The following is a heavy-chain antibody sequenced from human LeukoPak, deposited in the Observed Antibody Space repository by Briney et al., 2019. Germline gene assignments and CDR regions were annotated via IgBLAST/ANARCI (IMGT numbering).Heavy chain of an antibody. J-gene: IGHJ5*02. CDR3: ARDEDVGDCTTTSCGWFDP. V-gene: IGHV1-2*06. CDR2: IHPNSGDT. Sequence: GASVKVSCKASGYTFTGYYMNWVRQAPAQGLEWMGRIHPNSGDTNYAQKFQGRVTMTRDTSISTAYLELSRLRSDDTAVYYCARDEDVGDCTTTSCGWFDPWGQGTLVTVSS. CDR1: GYTFTGYY. D-gene: IGHD2-2*01.